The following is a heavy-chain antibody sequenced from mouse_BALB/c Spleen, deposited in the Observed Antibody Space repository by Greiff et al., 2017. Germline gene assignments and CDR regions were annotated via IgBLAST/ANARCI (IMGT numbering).Heavy chain of an antibody. CDR3: ARGYRCDDYAMDY. CDR2: ISSGSSTI. Sequence: EVKLQESGGGLVQPGGSRKLSCAASGFTFSSFGMHWVRQAPEQGLEWVAYISSGSSTIYYADTVKGRFTISRDKPKNTLFLQMTRLRSEVTAVFYCARGYRCDDYAMDYWGQGTSVTVSS. V-gene: IGHV5-17*02. J-gene: IGHJ4*01. D-gene: IGHD2-14*01. CDR1: GFTFSSFG.